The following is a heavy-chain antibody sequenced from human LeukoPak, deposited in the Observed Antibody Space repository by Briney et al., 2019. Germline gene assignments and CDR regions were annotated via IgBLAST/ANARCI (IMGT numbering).Heavy chain of an antibody. CDR3: AKDISSGYYTLFDY. D-gene: IGHD3-22*01. V-gene: IGHV3-21*04. Sequence: PGGSLRLSCTPSGLTFSRYSMNCVRQAPGRGLECVSSISSSSSFIYYADSVKGRFTISRDNGKNSLYLQMNSLRTEDTALYYCAKDISSGYYTLFDYWGQGTLVTVSS. CDR2: ISSSSSFI. J-gene: IGHJ4*02. CDR1: GLTFSRYS.